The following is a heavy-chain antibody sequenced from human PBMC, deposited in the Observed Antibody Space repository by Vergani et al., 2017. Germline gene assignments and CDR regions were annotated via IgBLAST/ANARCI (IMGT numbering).Heavy chain of an antibody. J-gene: IGHJ3*02. D-gene: IGHD4-17*01. V-gene: IGHV4-61*02. CDR3: ARRDYGDYGDAVDI. Sequence: QVQLQESGPGLVKPSQTLSLTCTVSGGSISSGSYYWSWIRQPAGKGLEWIGRIYTSGSTNYNPSLKSRVTIAVDTSKNQFYLKLSSVTAADTAVYYCARRDYGDYGDAVDIWGQGTMVTVSS. CDR2: IYTSGST. CDR1: GGSISSGSYY.